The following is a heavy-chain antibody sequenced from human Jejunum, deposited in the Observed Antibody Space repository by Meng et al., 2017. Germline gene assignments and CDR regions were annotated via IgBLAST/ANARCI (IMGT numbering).Heavy chain of an antibody. D-gene: IGHD1-7*01. CDR1: GFTFSSYW. V-gene: IGHV3-74*01. CDR3: VRATSWNYITFDS. CDR2: ISGDGSST. J-gene: IGHJ4*02. Sequence: EVQLVDSGGGLVQPGGSLRLSCAPSGFTFSSYWMHWVRQAPGKGLVWVSRISGDGSSTTYADSVKGRFTISRDNAKNTLYLEMNSLRAEDTAVYYCVRATSWNYITFDSWGQGTLVTVSS.